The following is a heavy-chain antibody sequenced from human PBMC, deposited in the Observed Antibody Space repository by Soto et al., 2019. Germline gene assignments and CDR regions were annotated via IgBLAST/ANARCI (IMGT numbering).Heavy chain of an antibody. V-gene: IGHV1-69*13. Sequence: GASVKVSCKASGVTFSSYAISWVRQAPGQGLEWMGGIIPIFGTANYAQKFQGRVTITADESTSTAYMELSSLRSEDTAVYYCARSSGYSSPFDYCGQGTLVTVSS. CDR3: ARSSGYSSPFDY. J-gene: IGHJ4*02. D-gene: IGHD3-22*01. CDR1: GVTFSSYA. CDR2: IIPIFGTA.